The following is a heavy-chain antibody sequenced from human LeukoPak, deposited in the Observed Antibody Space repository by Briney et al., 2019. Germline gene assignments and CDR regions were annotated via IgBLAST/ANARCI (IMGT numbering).Heavy chain of an antibody. CDR3: ARRQASCSNGVCYTLYDMDV. J-gene: IGHJ6*02. Sequence: ASVKVSCKESGYTFTSNYIHWVRQAPGQGLEWMGMIYPRDGSTSYAQKFQGRVTVTRDTSTSTVHMELSGLRSEDTAVYYCARRQASCSNGVCYTLYDMDVWGQGTTVTVSS. D-gene: IGHD2-8*01. V-gene: IGHV1-46*01. CDR2: IYPRDGST. CDR1: GYTFTSNY.